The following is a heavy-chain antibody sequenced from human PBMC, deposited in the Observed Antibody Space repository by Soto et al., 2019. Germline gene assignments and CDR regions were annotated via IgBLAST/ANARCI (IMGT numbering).Heavy chain of an antibody. V-gene: IGHV1-8*01. D-gene: IGHD3-10*01. CDR3: ARLGPYGSESYSFRYNWFDP. CDR1: GYTFTSYD. Sequence: ASVKVSSKASGYTFTSYDVNWVRLAPGQGLERMGWMNPNSGSTDYAQKFQGRVTMTRNISISTAYMELNNLRGEDTAMYYCARLGPYGSESYSFRYNWFDPWGQGTLVTVSS. J-gene: IGHJ5*02. CDR2: MNPNSGST.